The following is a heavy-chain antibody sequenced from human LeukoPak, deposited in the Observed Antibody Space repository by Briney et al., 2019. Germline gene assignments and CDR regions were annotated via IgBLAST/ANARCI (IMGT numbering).Heavy chain of an antibody. CDR3: ARDTHYYGSGSPAFDL. D-gene: IGHD3-10*01. J-gene: IGHJ3*01. CDR2: INGGGGST. Sequence: GGSLRLSCAASGFTFGSYALNWVRQAPGKGLEWVSAINGGGGSTYYADSVKGRFTISRDNSKNTLYLQLNSLRAEDTALYYCARDTHYYGSGSPAFDLWGRGTMVTVSS. V-gene: IGHV3-23*01. CDR1: GFTFGSYA.